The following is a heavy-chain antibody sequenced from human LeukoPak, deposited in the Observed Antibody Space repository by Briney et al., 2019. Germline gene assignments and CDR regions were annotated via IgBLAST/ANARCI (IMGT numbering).Heavy chain of an antibody. D-gene: IGHD2-15*01. Sequence: GGSLRLSCTASGFTFGDYAMSWVRQAPGKGLEWESFIRSKAYGGTTEYAASVKGRFTISRDDSKSIAYLQMNSLKTEDTAVYYCTRVSLVAASVFFDYWGQRTLVTVSS. CDR2: IRSKAYGGTT. J-gene: IGHJ4*02. CDR3: TRVSLVAASVFFDY. CDR1: GFTFGDYA. V-gene: IGHV3-49*04.